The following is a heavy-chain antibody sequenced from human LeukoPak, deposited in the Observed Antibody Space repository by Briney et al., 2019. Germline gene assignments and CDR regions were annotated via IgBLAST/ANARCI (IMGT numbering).Heavy chain of an antibody. V-gene: IGHV3-30-3*01. CDR2: ISYDGSNK. Sequence: PGGSLRLSCAASGFTFSSYAMHCVRQAPGKGLEWVAVISYDGSNKYYADSVKGRFTISRDNSKNTLYLQMSNLRAEDTAVYFCARGGGLDVWGQGATVTVSS. CDR3: ARGGGLDV. J-gene: IGHJ6*02. D-gene: IGHD3-16*01. CDR1: GFTFSSYA.